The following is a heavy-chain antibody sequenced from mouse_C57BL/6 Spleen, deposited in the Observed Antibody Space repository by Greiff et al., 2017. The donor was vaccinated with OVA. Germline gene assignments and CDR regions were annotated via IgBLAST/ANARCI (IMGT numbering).Heavy chain of an antibody. Sequence: EVQLQESGPGLVKPSQSLSLTCSVTGYSITSGYYWNWIRQFPGNKLEWMGYISYDGSNNYNPSLKNRISITRDTSKNQFFLKLNSVTTEDTATYYCARRGFYYDYDDYAMDYWGQGTSVTVSS. D-gene: IGHD2-4*01. CDR2: ISYDGSN. J-gene: IGHJ4*01. V-gene: IGHV3-6*01. CDR3: ARRGFYYDYDDYAMDY. CDR1: GYSITSGYY.